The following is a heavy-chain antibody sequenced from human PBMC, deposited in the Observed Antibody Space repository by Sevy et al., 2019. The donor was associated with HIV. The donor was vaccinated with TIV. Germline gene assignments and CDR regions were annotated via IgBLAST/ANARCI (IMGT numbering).Heavy chain of an antibody. V-gene: IGHV3-53*01. CDR2: IYSGDST. D-gene: IGHD3-22*01. Sequence: GGSLRLSCAASGFTVSSTYMSWLRQAPGKGLEWVSIIYSGDSTFYTDSVKGRFTISRDTSKNTMYLQMNTLRAEDTAVYYCARLSVYYYDSSGYYPTGTAFDIWGQGTMVTVSS. CDR3: ARLSVYYYDSSGYYPTGTAFDI. CDR1: GFTVSSTY. J-gene: IGHJ3*02.